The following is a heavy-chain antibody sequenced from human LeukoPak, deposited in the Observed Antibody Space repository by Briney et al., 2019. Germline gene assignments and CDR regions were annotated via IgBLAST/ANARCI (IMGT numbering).Heavy chain of an antibody. D-gene: IGHD6-19*01. CDR3: ASVVGWLIDY. CDR2: LDNSART. Sequence: NPAEPPSLTRSVSGVHIDMVHWNCIRQPPGKGVEWIGYLDNSARTKYNPSLQSRLAMSRDTSKKQFSLKLTCVTAADTAMYYCASVVGWLIDYWGQGTLVSVSS. CDR1: GVHIDMVH. J-gene: IGHJ4*02. V-gene: IGHV4-4*08.